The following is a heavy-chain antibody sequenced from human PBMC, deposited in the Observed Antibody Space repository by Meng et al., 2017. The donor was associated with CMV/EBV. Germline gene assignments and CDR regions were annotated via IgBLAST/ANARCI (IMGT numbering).Heavy chain of an antibody. Sequence: ASVKVSCKASGYTFTSYGISWVRQAPGQGLEWMGWISAYNGNTNYAQKLQGRVTMTTDTSTSTAYMELRSLRSDDTAVYYRARNSGGQDIVVVPAAIDLDYWGQGTLVTVSS. CDR2: ISAYNGNT. CDR3: ARNSGGQDIVVVPAAIDLDY. J-gene: IGHJ4*02. V-gene: IGHV1-18*01. CDR1: GYTFTSYG. D-gene: IGHD2-2*01.